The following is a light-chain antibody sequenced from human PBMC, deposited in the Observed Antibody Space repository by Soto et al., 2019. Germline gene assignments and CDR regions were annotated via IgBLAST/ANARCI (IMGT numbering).Light chain of an antibody. CDR3: QKNNSALRK. Sequence: DIQMTQSPSSLSASVGDRVTITCRASQGISNYLAWYQQKPGKVHQLLIYAAFTLQSGVPSQFSGSESWTDVTHTISSLQPEDVATYYCQKNNSALRKIGQGTKVEIK. V-gene: IGKV1-27*01. J-gene: IGKJ1*01. CDR2: AAF. CDR1: QGISNY.